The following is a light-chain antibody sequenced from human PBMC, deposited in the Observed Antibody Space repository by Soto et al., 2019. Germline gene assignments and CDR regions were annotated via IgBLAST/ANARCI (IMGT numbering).Light chain of an antibody. CDR2: EDK. CDR3: QSDDNRSASMV. V-gene: IGLV6-57*04. Sequence: NFMLTQPHPVSESPVQTVTISFTRNNGRLASNYVQWYQQRPDSAHTPIIDEDKQRPSGVPDRFAGSVDSSSDSDSLTISGVPTDDEAVYYCQSDDNRSASMVFGGGTMLPVL. J-gene: IGLJ2*01. CDR1: NGRLASNY.